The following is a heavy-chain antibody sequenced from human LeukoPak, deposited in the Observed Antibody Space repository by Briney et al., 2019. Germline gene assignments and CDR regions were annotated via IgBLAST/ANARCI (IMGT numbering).Heavy chain of an antibody. J-gene: IGHJ4*02. CDR1: GYTFTGYY. V-gene: IGHV1-2*02. CDR3: AKDKHPSSYYYDSSGYDY. D-gene: IGHD3-22*01. Sequence: ASVKVSCKASGYTFTGYYMHWVRQAPGQGLEWMGWINPNSGVTNYAQKFHGRVTMTRDTSISTAYMELSRLRSDDTAVYYCAKDKHPSSYYYDSSGYDYWGQGTLVTVSS. CDR2: INPNSGVT.